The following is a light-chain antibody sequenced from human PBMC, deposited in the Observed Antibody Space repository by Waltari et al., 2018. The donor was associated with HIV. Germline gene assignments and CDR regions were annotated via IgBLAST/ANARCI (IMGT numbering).Light chain of an antibody. Sequence: EIVLTQSPDVQSVTPTEKVTITCRASQSIGSNLHWYQQKPDQSPKLLIKYASRSFSGVPSRFSGSGSGTDFTLTISRLEAEDAATYYCHQSSSLPHTFGQGTKLEIK. CDR2: YAS. V-gene: IGKV6-21*01. CDR3: HQSSSLPHT. CDR1: QSIGSN. J-gene: IGKJ2*01.